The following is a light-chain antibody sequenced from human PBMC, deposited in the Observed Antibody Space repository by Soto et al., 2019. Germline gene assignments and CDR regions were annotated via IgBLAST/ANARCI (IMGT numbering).Light chain of an antibody. CDR2: GNS. J-gene: IGLJ2*01. CDR1: SSNIGAGYD. V-gene: IGLV1-40*01. CDR3: QSYDSSLSGVV. Sequence: QSVLTQPPSVSGAPGQRVTISCTGTSSNIGAGYDVHWYHQLPGTAPKLLIYGNSNRPSGVPDGCSGSKSGTSASLAITGLQADDEADYYCQSYDSSLSGVVFGGGTQLTVL.